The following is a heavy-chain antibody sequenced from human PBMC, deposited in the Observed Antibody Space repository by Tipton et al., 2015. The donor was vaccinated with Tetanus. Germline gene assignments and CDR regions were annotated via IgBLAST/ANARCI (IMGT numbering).Heavy chain of an antibody. CDR2: VYYTGST. D-gene: IGHD2-21*01. CDR3: ARVLRYSAAGGWDDAFDI. J-gene: IGHJ3*02. CDR1: GGSMSTYY. Sequence: TLSLTCTVSGGSMSTYYWSWIRQPPGKGLEWIGYVYYTGSTDYNPSLKSRVAMSMDTSRNQFSLTLTSVTVADTAFYFCARVLRYSAAGGWDDAFDIWGQGTLVTVSS. V-gene: IGHV4-59*12.